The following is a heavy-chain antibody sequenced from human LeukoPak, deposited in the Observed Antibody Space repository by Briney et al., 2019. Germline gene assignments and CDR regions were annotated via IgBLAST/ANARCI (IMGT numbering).Heavy chain of an antibody. CDR2: ISGSGGST. CDR1: GFTFSSYG. CDR3: AKDSDASGIYFFDY. Sequence: GGSRRLSCAASGFTFSSYGMSWVRQAPGKGLEWVSAISGSGGSTYYADSVKGRFTISGDNSKNTLFLQMNSLRAEDTAVYYCAKDSDASGIYFFDYWGQGTLVTVSS. D-gene: IGHD3-10*01. V-gene: IGHV3-23*01. J-gene: IGHJ4*02.